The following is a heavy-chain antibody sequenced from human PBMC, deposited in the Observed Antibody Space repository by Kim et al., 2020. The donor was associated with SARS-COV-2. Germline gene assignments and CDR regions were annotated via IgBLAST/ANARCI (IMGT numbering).Heavy chain of an antibody. V-gene: IGHV4-31*03. CDR2: IYYSGST. Sequence: SETLSLTCTVSGGSISSGGYYWSWIRQHPGKGLEWIGYIYYSGSTYYNPSLKSRVTISVDTSKNQFSLKLSSVTAADTAVYYCARDCGVRVVPAAGCYGMDVWGQGTTVTVSS. CDR1: GGSISSGGYY. J-gene: IGHJ6*02. D-gene: IGHD2-2*01. CDR3: ARDCGVRVVPAAGCYGMDV.